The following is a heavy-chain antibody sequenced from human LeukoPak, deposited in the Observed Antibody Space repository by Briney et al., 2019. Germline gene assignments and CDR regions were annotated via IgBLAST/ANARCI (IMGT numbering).Heavy chain of an antibody. CDR3: ANYCDSSGYQHY. J-gene: IGHJ4*02. Sequence: GGSLRLSCAASGFTFSSYAMSWVRQAPGKGLEWVSAISGSGGSTYYADSVKGRFTISRDNSKNTLYLQMNSLRAEDTAVYYCANYCDSSGYQHYWGQGTLVTVSS. CDR2: ISGSGGST. D-gene: IGHD3-22*01. CDR1: GFTFSSYA. V-gene: IGHV3-23*01.